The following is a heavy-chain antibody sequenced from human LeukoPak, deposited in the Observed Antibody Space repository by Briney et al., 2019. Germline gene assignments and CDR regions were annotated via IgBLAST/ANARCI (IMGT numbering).Heavy chain of an antibody. V-gene: IGHV3-30*18. CDR1: GFTFSSYG. J-gene: IGHJ4*02. CDR3: AKAGPERSVDY. CDR2: ISYDGSKK. D-gene: IGHD1-14*01. Sequence: GGSLRLSCAASGFTFSSYGMHWVRQAPGKGLEWVAVISYDGSKKYYIDSVKGRFTISRDNSKNTLYLQMNSLRAEDTAVYYCAKAGPERSVDYWGQGTLVTVSS.